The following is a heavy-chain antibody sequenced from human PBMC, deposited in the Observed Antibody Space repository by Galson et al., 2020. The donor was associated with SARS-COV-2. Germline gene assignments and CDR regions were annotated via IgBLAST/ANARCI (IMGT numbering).Heavy chain of an antibody. CDR1: GGSISSGGYS. D-gene: IGHD3-10*01. V-gene: IGHV4-30-2*01. J-gene: IGHJ1*01. CDR2: INHSGTT. CDR3: SKGIGPMSRGVGVPYYWYI. Sequence: SETLSLTCTVSGGSISSGGYSWSWNRQPPGKGLEWIGYINHSGTTYYNPSLKSRVTMSVDRSKNQFSLRLSSVTAADTAVYYCSKGIGPMSRGVGVPYYWYIWGQGALVAV.